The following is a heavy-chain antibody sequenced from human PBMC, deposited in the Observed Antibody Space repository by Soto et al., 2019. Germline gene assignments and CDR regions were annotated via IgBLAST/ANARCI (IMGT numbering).Heavy chain of an antibody. J-gene: IGHJ4*02. V-gene: IGHV4-4*02. D-gene: IGHD3-16*01. Sequence: SETLSLTCAVSGVSISSGNWWTWVRQSPRKGLEYIGEIFHDGTANYYSSFGRRVAMSVDKSKNQFSLRLTSVTAADTAIYYCARLVYDTRLNYLYFDFWGQGALVNV. CDR3: ARLVYDTRLNYLYFDF. CDR2: IFHDGTA. CDR1: GVSISSGNW.